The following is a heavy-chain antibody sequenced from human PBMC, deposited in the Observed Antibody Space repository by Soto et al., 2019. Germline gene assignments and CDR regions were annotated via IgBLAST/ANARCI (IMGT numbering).Heavy chain of an antibody. V-gene: IGHV3-30*18. CDR2: ISYDGSNK. D-gene: IGHD5-12*01. CDR3: VKGGYHYFDY. Sequence: QVQLVESGGGVVQPGRSLRLSCAASRFTFSNYGMHWVRQTPGKGLEWGAVISYDGSNKYYADSVKGRFTISRDNSKNTLYLQMNSLRAEDTAVYYCVKGGYHYFDYWGQGTLVTVSS. J-gene: IGHJ4*02. CDR1: RFTFSNYG.